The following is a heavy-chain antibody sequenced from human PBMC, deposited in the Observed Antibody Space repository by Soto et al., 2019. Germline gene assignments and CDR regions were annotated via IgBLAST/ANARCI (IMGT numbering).Heavy chain of an antibody. CDR2: ISYDGSNK. D-gene: IGHD3-9*01. CDR3: AKDFPQAKYVLRYFDWLSPMGEAFDY. J-gene: IGHJ4*02. V-gene: IGHV3-30*18. CDR1: GFTFSSYG. Sequence: PGGSLRLSCAASGFTFSSYGMHWVRQAPGKGLEWVAVISYDGSNKYYADSVKGRFTISRDNSKNTLYLQMNSLRAEDTAVYYWAKDFPQAKYVLRYFDWLSPMGEAFDYWGQGTLVTVSS.